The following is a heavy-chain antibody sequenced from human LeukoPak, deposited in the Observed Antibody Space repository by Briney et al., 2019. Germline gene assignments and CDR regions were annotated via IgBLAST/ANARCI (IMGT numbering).Heavy chain of an antibody. J-gene: IGHJ4*02. CDR2: IKGKTDGGTT. CDR3: TTGPYDYGSGTYYH. D-gene: IGHD3-10*01. CDR1: GFTFSNAW. Sequence: PGGSLRLSCAASGFTFSNAWMSWVRQAPGKGLEWVGRIKGKTDGGTTDYAAPVKGRFTISRDDSKNTLYVQMNSLKTEDTAVYYCTTGPYDYGSGTYYHWGQGTLVTVSP. V-gene: IGHV3-15*01.